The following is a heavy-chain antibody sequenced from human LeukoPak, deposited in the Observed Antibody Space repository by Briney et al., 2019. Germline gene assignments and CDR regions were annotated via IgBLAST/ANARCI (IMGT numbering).Heavy chain of an antibody. CDR3: ARSKGSSFRSPFDY. V-gene: IGHV3-21*01. CDR1: GFTFSSYS. Sequence: PGGSLRLSCAASGFTFSSYSMNWVRQAPGKGLEWVSSISSSSRYIYYADSVKGRFTISRDNAKNSLYLQMNSLRAEDTAVYYCARSKGSSFRSPFDYWGQGTLVTVSS. D-gene: IGHD6-6*01. J-gene: IGHJ4*02. CDR2: ISSSSRYI.